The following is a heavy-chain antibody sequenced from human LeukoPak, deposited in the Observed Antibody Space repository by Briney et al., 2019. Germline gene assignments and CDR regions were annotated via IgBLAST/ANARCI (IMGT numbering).Heavy chain of an antibody. V-gene: IGHV3-11*01. J-gene: IGHJ4*02. Sequence: PGGSLRLSCAASGFTFSDYYMSWIRQAPGKGLEWVSYISSSGSTIYYADSVKGRFTISRDNAKNSLYLQMNSLRAEDTAVYYRAREKRLQKPFDYWGQGTLVTVSS. D-gene: IGHD4-11*01. CDR2: ISSSGSTI. CDR3: AREKRLQKPFDY. CDR1: GFTFSDYY.